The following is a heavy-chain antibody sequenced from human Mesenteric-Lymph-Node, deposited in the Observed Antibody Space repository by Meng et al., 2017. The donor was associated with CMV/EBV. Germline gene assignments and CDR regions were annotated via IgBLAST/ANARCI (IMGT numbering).Heavy chain of an antibody. J-gene: IGHJ6*02. V-gene: IGHV4-39*01. D-gene: IGHD5-18*01. Sequence: SETLSLTCTVSGGSISSSSSYWGWIRQPPGKGLEWIGSIYYSGSTYYNPSLKSRFTISVDTSKNQFSLKLSSVTAADTAVYYCARHALDTALASGYYGRDVWGQGTTVTVSS. CDR3: ARHALDTALASGYYGRDV. CDR2: IYYSGST. CDR1: GGSISSSSSY.